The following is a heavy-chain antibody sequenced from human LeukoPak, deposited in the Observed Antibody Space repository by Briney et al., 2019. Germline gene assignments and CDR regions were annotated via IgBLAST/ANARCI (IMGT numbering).Heavy chain of an antibody. CDR3: AREILGPWYSSGSDAFDI. V-gene: IGHV3-30*04. J-gene: IGHJ3*02. CDR2: ISYDGSNK. D-gene: IGHD6-19*01. CDR1: GFTFSSYA. Sequence: GRSLRLSCAASGFTFSSYAMHWVRQAPGKGLEWVAVISYDGSNKYYADSVKGRFTISRDNSKNTLYLQMNSLRAEDTAVYYCAREILGPWYSSGSDAFDIWGQGTMVTVSS.